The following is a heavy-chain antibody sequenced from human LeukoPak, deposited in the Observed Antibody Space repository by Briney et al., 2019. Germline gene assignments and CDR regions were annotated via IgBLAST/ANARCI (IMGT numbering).Heavy chain of an antibody. V-gene: IGHV3-7*01. Sequence: GGSLRLSCAASGFTFSSYSMNWVRQAPGKGLEWVANIKQDGSEKYYVDSVKGRFTISKDNAKNSLSLQMNSLRAEDTAVYYCARRDHGDYGEEYWGQGTLVTVSS. CDR2: IKQDGSEK. CDR3: ARRDHGDYGEEY. D-gene: IGHD4-17*01. J-gene: IGHJ4*02. CDR1: GFTFSSYS.